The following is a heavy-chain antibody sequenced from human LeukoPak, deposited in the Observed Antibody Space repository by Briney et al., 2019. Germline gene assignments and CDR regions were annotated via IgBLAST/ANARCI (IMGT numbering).Heavy chain of an antibody. J-gene: IGHJ4*02. CDR3: ATETNGRHYGY. CDR2: IGPTGSDR. V-gene: IGHV3-21*06. D-gene: IGHD1-14*01. CDR1: GLTFSTSG. Sequence: KTGGSLRLSCTASGLTFSTSGFNWVRQAPGKGLEWVASIGPTGSDRYHADSIKGRFTISRDNANNFLYLQMNSLRAEDTAVYYCATETNGRHYGYWGQGTLLTVSS.